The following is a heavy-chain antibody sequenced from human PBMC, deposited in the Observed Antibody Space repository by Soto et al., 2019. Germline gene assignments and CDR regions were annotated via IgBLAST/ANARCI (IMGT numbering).Heavy chain of an antibody. CDR1: GFTFSSYE. V-gene: IGHV3-48*03. J-gene: IGHJ4*02. D-gene: IGHD3-22*01. CDR2: ISSSGSTI. Sequence: QPGGSLRLSCAASGFTFSSYEMNWVRQAPGKGLEWVSYISSSGSTIYYADSVKGRFTISRDNAKNSLYLQMNSLRAEDTAVYYCVPLIIVVVPNWGQGTLVTVSS. CDR3: VPLIIVVVPN.